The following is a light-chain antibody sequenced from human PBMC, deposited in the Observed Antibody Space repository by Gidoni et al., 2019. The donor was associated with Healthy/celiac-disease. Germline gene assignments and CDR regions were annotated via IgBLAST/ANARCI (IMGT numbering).Light chain of an antibody. V-gene: IGKV1-39*01. CDR2: AAS. Sequence: DIQMTQSPPSLSASVGDRVTITCRASQSISSYLNWYQQKPGKAPKLLIYAASSLQSGVPSRFSGSGSGTDFTLPISSLQPEDFATYYCQQSYSTLSLTFGGGTKVEIK. J-gene: IGKJ4*01. CDR3: QQSYSTLSLT. CDR1: QSISSY.